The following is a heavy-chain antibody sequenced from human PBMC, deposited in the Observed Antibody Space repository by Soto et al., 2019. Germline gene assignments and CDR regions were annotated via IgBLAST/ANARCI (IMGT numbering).Heavy chain of an antibody. CDR1: NDSLSSHF. CDR2: INPGPNSA. J-gene: IGHJ4*02. V-gene: IGHV1-46*01. D-gene: IGHD1-1*01. CDR3: TKGGIPRRYNIPKADFDY. Sequence: ASLKVSCKASNDSLSSHFIHWVRQAPVEGLEWMGIINPGPNSASYSKEFQGRLTLTSDMPSRTVYLQMNNLRADDTAVYYCTKGGIPRRYNIPKADFDYWGQGSLVTVSS.